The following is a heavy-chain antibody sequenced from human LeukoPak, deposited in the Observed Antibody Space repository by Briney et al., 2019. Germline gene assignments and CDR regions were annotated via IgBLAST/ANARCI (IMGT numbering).Heavy chain of an antibody. CDR1: GFTFSSYG. CDR2: IRYDGSNK. CDR3: AKDGCSSTSCYPGRNFDY. V-gene: IGHV3-30*02. D-gene: IGHD2-2*01. J-gene: IGHJ4*02. Sequence: EPGGSLRLSCAASGFTFSSYGMHWVRQAPGKGLEWVAFIRYDGSNKYYADSVKGRFTISRDNSKNTLYPQMNSLRAEETAVYYCAKDGCSSTSCYPGRNFDYWGQGTLVTVSS.